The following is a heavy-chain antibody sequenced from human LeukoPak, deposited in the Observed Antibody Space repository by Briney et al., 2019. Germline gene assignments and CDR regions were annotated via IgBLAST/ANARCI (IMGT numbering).Heavy chain of an antibody. CDR3: ARDGGTVTTGGWYFDY. V-gene: IGHV1-69*13. CDR1: GGTFSSYA. J-gene: IGHJ4*02. Sequence: SVKVSCKASGGTFSSYAISWVRQAPGQGLEWMGGIIPIFGTANYAQKFQGRVTITADESTSTAYMELSSLRSEDTAVYYCARDGGTVTTGGWYFDYWGQGTLVTVSS. D-gene: IGHD4-17*01. CDR2: IIPIFGTA.